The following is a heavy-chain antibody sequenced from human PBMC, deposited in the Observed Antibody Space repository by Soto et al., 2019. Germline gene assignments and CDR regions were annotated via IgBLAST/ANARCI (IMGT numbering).Heavy chain of an antibody. CDR1: GYTFTSYD. Sequence: QVQLVQSGAEVKKPGASVKVSCKASGYTFTSYDINWVRQATGQGLEWMGWMNPNSGNTGYAQKFQGRVTMTRNTSISTAYMELSSLSAEHAAEEYGAREKVGAVDYGGQGTLVTVSS. CDR2: MNPNSGNT. D-gene: IGHD1-26*01. V-gene: IGHV1-8*01. CDR3: AREKVGAVDY. J-gene: IGHJ4*02.